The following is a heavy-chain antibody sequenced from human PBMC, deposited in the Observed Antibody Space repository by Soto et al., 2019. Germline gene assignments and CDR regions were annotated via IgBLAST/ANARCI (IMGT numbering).Heavy chain of an antibody. J-gene: IGHJ6*02. CDR3: AEAQFRDTMIVVVPYGMDV. CDR1: GGTFSSYA. D-gene: IGHD3-22*01. Sequence: SVKVSCKASGGTFSSYAISWVRQAPGQGLEWMGGIIPIFGTANYAQKFQGRVTITADESTSTAYMELSSLRSEDTAVYYCAEAQFRDTMIVVVPYGMDVWGQGTTVTVSS. V-gene: IGHV1-69*13. CDR2: IIPIFGTA.